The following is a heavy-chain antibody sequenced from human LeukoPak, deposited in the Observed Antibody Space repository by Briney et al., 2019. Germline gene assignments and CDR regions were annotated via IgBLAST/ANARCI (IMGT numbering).Heavy chain of an antibody. D-gene: IGHD3-10*01. CDR3: ARGGGSGSYYTEFDP. CDR1: GFTVSSNY. Sequence: GGSLTLSCAASGFTVSSNYMSWVRQAPGKGLEWVSLIYSGGSTYYADSVKGRFTMSRDDSKNTLYLQMNSLRAGDTAVYYCARGGGSGSYYTEFDPWGQGTLVTVSS. CDR2: IYSGGST. V-gene: IGHV3-53*01. J-gene: IGHJ5*02.